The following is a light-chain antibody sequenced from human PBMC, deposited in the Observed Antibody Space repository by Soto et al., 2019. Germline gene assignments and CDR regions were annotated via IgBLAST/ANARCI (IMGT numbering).Light chain of an antibody. CDR2: HVS. Sequence: QSALTQPRSVSGSPGQSVTISCTGTSSDIGAYNYVSWYQQHPDKAPKLMIYHVSKRPSGVPDRFSGSKSGNAASLTISGLQAEDEADYYCSSYTAGGTIFGTGTKLTVL. V-gene: IGLV2-11*01. CDR1: SSDIGAYNY. CDR3: SSYTAGGTI. J-gene: IGLJ1*01.